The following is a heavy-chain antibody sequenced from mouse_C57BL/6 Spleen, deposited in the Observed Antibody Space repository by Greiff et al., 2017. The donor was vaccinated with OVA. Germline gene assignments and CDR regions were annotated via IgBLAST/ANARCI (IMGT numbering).Heavy chain of an antibody. CDR1: GFSLTSYA. J-gene: IGHJ2*02. D-gene: IGHD1-1*01. CDR3: ARDYGSGIDY. Sequence: QVQLQQSGPGLVAPSQSLSITCTVSGFSLTSYAISWVRQPPGKGLEWLGVIWTGGGTYYTSSLNSLLRISKDTSKSQVCLIMNSLQTDDTARKYWARDYGSGIDYWGQGTSLTVSS. CDR2: IWTGGGT. V-gene: IGHV2-9-1*01.